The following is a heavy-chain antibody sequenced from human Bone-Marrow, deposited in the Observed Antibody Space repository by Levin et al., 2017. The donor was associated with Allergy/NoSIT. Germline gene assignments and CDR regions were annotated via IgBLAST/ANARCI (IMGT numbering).Heavy chain of an antibody. J-gene: IGHJ4*02. CDR1: GGSVSNSNYY. CDR2: MYYSGST. Sequence: SETLSLTCSVSGGSVSNSNYYWGWIRQPPGKGLEWIGCMYYSGSTYYNPSLNRRVSISADTSRNQFSLKLTSVTAADTAVYYCARHDPDYDVLAAKSPTSHLDYWGQGILVTVSS. CDR3: ARHDPDYDVLAAKSPTSHLDY. D-gene: IGHD3-9*01. V-gene: IGHV4-39*01.